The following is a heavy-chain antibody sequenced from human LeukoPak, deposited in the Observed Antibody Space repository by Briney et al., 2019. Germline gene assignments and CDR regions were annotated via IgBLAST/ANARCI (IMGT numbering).Heavy chain of an antibody. CDR2: INSDGSTT. CDR1: GFTFSSYS. CDR3: ARGNFYSGSGSSPLDF. D-gene: IGHD3-10*01. Sequence: GGSLRLSCAASGFTFSSYSMSWVRQAPGKGLVWVSRINSDGSTTTYADSVKGRFTISRDNAKNTLYLQMNSLRAEDTAVYYCARGNFYSGSGSSPLDFWGQGTLVTVSS. V-gene: IGHV3-74*01. J-gene: IGHJ4*02.